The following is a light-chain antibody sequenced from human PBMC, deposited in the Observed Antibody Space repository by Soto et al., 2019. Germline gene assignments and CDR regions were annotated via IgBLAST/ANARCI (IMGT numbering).Light chain of an antibody. J-gene: IGLJ1*01. Sequence: QSALTQPASVSGSPGQSITISCSGTSRDIGGFKYVSWYQQHPGKAPKLMIYEVKNRPSGVSDRFSGSKSGNTASLTISGLQADDEADYFCGSYTSTSTHYVFGTGTKVTVL. CDR1: SRDIGGFKY. CDR2: EVK. V-gene: IGLV2-14*01. CDR3: GSYTSTSTHYV.